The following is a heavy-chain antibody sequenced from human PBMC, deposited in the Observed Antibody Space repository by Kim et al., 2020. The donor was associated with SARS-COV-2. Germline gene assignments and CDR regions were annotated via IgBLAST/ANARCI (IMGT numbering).Heavy chain of an antibody. CDR2: IIPIFGTA. J-gene: IGHJ5*02. D-gene: IGHD2-2*01. CDR3: ARDEPIHDRHCSSTSCTFDP. CDR1: GGTFSSYA. V-gene: IGHV1-69*13. Sequence: SVKVSCKASGGTFSSYAISWVRQAPGQGLEWMGGIIPIFGTANYAQKFQGRVTITADESTSTAYMELSSLRSEDTAVYYCARDEPIHDRHCSSTSCTFDPWGQGTLVTVSS.